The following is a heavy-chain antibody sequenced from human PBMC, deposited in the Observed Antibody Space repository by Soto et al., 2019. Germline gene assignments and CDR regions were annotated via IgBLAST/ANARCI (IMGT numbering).Heavy chain of an antibody. Sequence: QVQLVQSGAEVKKPGASVKVSCKASGDTFTDYYIHWVRQAPGQGLEWMGTVNPSGGHTTYAQHFLGRMTMTRDTSTSTLYMESTSLTSEDTAVYYCARGGHVVVVTAALDYWGQGTLVTVSS. CDR2: VNPSGGHT. V-gene: IGHV1-46*01. D-gene: IGHD2-21*02. CDR1: GDTFTDYY. CDR3: ARGGHVVVVTAALDY. J-gene: IGHJ4*02.